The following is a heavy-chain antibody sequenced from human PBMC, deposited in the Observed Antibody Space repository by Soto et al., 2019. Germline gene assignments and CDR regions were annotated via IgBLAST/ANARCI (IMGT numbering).Heavy chain of an antibody. J-gene: IGHJ6*02. CDR2: ISWNSGSI. CDR1: GFTFDDYA. Sequence: GGSLRLSCAASGFTFDDYAMHWVRQAPGKGLEWVSGISWNSGSIGYADSVKGRSTISRDNAKNSLYLQMNSLRAEDTALYYCAKDLAPHYYYYGMDVWGQGTTVTVSS. CDR3: AKDLAPHYYYYGMDV. V-gene: IGHV3-9*01.